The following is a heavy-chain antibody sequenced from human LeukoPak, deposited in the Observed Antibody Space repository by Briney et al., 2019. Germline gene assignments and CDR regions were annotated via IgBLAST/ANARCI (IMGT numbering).Heavy chain of an antibody. D-gene: IGHD6-13*01. V-gene: IGHV3-23*01. Sequence: PGGSLRLSCAASGFSFSSYAMNWVRQSPGKGLEWVSAISGSGGSTYYADSVKGRFTISRDNSKNTLYLQMNSLRAEDTAVYYCAKSRYSSSWYYFDYWGQGTLVTVSS. J-gene: IGHJ4*02. CDR1: GFSFSSYA. CDR3: AKSRYSSSWYYFDY. CDR2: ISGSGGST.